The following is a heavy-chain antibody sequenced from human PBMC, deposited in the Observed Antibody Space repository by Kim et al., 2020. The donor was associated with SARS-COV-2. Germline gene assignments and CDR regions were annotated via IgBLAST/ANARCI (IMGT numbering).Heavy chain of an antibody. J-gene: IGHJ5*01. V-gene: IGHV4-59*13. Sequence: SETLSLTCTVSGGSISGYYWSWIRQPPGKGLEWIGYIYYTGSTNYNPSLKSRVTISVDTSKNQFSLNLNSVTAADTAVYYCARLHSYRHEEFDSWGQGTLVTVSS. CDR3: ARLHSYRHEEFDS. D-gene: IGHD3-16*02. CDR2: IYYTGST. CDR1: GGSISGYY.